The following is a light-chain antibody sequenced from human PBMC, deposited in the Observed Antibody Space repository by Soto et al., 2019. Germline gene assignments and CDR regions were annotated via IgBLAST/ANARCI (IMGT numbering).Light chain of an antibody. Sequence: DIQMTQSPSSLSASVGDRVTITCQASQDISNYLNWYQQKPGKAPKLLIYDASNLETGVPSRFSGSGSGTDFTFTIISLQPEDIATYYCQQYDNQWTFGQGTKVEIK. CDR2: DAS. J-gene: IGKJ1*01. CDR1: QDISNY. CDR3: QQYDNQWT. V-gene: IGKV1-33*01.